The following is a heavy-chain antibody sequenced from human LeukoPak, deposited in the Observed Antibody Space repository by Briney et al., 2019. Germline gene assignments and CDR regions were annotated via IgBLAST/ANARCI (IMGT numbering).Heavy chain of an antibody. CDR2: ISGSGGST. CDR3: ARKPTPLPDAYWYFDL. V-gene: IGHV3-23*01. CDR1: GFTFSSYA. Sequence: PGGSLRLSCAASGFTFSSYAMSWVRQAPGKGLEGVSAISGSGGSTYYADSVKGRFTIYRDNSKNTLYLQMNSLRAEDTAVYYCARKPTPLPDAYWYFDLWGRGTLVTVSS. J-gene: IGHJ2*01.